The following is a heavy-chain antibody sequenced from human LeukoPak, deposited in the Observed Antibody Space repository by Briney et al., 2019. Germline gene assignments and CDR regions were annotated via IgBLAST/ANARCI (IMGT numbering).Heavy chain of an antibody. CDR1: GGSISSYY. J-gene: IGHJ5*02. CDR3: ARGGYYGSGNDFRFDP. Sequence: PSETLSLTCTVSGGSISSYYWSWIRQPPGKGLEWIGYIYYSGSTNYNPSLKSRVTISVDTSKSQFSLKLSSVTAADTAIYYCARGGYYGSGNDFRFDPWGQGTLVTVSS. CDR2: IYYSGST. V-gene: IGHV4-59*01. D-gene: IGHD3-10*01.